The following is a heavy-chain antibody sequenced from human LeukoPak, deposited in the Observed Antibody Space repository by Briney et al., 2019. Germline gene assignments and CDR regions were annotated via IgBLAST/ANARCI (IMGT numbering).Heavy chain of an antibody. CDR1: GGTFTSNA. D-gene: IGHD2/OR15-2a*01. V-gene: IGHV1-69*13. CDR3: ARGESGAPNWYFDL. CDR2: IIPIFGTA. Sequence: ASVKVSCKASGGTFTSNAISWGRQAPGQGLEWMGGIIPIFGTANYAQKFQGRVTITADESTSTAYMELSSLRSEDTAVYYCARGESGAPNWYFDLWGRGTLVTVSS. J-gene: IGHJ2*01.